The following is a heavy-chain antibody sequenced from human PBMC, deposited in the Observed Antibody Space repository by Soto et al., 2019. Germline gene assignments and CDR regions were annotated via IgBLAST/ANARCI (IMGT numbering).Heavy chain of an antibody. CDR3: ARRTYDGLDV. CDR2: ISYSGST. D-gene: IGHD3-3*01. Sequence: SETLSLTCTVSGGSISSDSYYWGWIRQSPEKGLEWIASISYSGSTYYNPSLKSRVTISVDTSKNQFSLKLSSVTAADTAVYYCARRTYDGLDVRGQRTTVTVSS. CDR1: GGSISSDSYY. J-gene: IGHJ6*02. V-gene: IGHV4-39*07.